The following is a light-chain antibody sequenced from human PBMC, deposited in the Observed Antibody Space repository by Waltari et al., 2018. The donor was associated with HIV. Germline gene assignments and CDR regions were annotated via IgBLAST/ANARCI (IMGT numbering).Light chain of an antibody. CDR3: HQYLSSPST. CDR2: WAS. J-gene: IGKJ2*01. CDR1: QSIFHTSSNKNY. Sequence: DIVVTQSPASLAVSLGERAALNCTFSQSIFHTSSNKNYLAWYQQKSGQSPKLLMYWASTREDGVPNRFSGSGSETDFTLTINSLQAEDVAIYFCHQYLSSPSTFGQGTRLEIK. V-gene: IGKV4-1*01.